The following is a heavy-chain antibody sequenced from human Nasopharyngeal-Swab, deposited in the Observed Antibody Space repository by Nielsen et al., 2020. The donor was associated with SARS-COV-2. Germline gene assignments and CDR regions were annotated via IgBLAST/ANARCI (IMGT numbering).Heavy chain of an antibody. D-gene: IGHD1-26*01. CDR3: GKDLLPGGMDV. J-gene: IGHJ6*02. Sequence: SLKISYAASGFTFDEYGMHWVRQPPGKGLEWVSGISWNSGSTGYAGSVKGRFTISRDKAKDSLYLQMNSLRVEDTALYYCGKDLLPGGMDVWGPGTTVTVS. V-gene: IGHV3-9*01. CDR1: GFTFDEYG. CDR2: ISWNSGST.